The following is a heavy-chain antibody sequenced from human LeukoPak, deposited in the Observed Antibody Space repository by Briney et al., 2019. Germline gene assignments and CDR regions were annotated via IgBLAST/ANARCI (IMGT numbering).Heavy chain of an antibody. CDR3: ARDYDSSGYPAYYFDY. D-gene: IGHD3-22*01. Sequence: ASVKVSCKASGYTLTSYYMHWVRQAPGQGLEWMGIINPSGGSTSYAQKFQGRVTMTRDTSTSTVYMELSSLRSEDTAVYYCARDYDSSGYPAYYFDYWGQGTLVTVSS. CDR1: GYTLTSYY. V-gene: IGHV1-46*01. CDR2: INPSGGST. J-gene: IGHJ4*02.